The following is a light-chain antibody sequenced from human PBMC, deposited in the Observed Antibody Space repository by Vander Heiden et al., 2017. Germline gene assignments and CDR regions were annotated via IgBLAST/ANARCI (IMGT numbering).Light chain of an antibody. CDR2: DNN. Sequence: SVLTQPPSVSAASGQKVTISCSGRSSNIGYNHVSWYQLLPGTAPKLLIYDNNKRPSEIPDRFSGSKTGTSATLGITGLQTGDEAIYFCATWDNTLVAVLFGGGTKLTVL. CDR3: ATWDNTLVAVL. J-gene: IGLJ2*01. V-gene: IGLV1-51*01. CDR1: SSNIGYNH.